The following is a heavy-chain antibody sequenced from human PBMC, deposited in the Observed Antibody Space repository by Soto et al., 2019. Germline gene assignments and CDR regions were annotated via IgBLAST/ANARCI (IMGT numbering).Heavy chain of an antibody. CDR3: ARLLFRLFDY. CDR1: GGSISSSSYY. J-gene: IGHJ4*02. CDR2: IYYSGST. V-gene: IGHV4-39*01. Sequence: KPSETLSLTCTVSGGSISSSSYYWGWIRQPPGKGLEWIGSIYYSGSTYYNPSLKSRVTISVDTSKNQFSLKLSSVTAADTAVYYCARLLFRLFDYWGQGTLVTVSS.